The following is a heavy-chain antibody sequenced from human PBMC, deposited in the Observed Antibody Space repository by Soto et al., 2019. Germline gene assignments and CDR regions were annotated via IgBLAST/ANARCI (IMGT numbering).Heavy chain of an antibody. V-gene: IGHV1-3*01. D-gene: IGHD4-17*01. CDR3: ARNPVIDY. CDR1: GYTFTSYT. J-gene: IGHJ4*02. CDR2: ISGGGGNT. Sequence: ASVKVSCKASGYTFTSYTIHWIRQAPGQRLEWMGWISGGGGNTKYSQKFQDRVTITRDTFASTAYVELSSLRSEDTAVYYCARNPVIDYWGQGTPVTVSS.